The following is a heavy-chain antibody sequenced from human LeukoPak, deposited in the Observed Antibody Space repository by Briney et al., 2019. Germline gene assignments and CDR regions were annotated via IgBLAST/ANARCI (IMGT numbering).Heavy chain of an antibody. D-gene: IGHD3-3*01. CDR1: GYTFTGYY. CDR3: ARDLGVLRFLGWPRGACDY. CDR2: INPNSGGT. Sequence: VASVKVSCKASGYTFTGYYMHWVRQAPGQGLEWMGWINPNSGGTNYAQKFQGRVTMTRDTSISTAYMELSRLRSDDTAVYYCARDLGVLRFLGWPRGACDYWGQGTLVTVSS. V-gene: IGHV1-2*02. J-gene: IGHJ4*02.